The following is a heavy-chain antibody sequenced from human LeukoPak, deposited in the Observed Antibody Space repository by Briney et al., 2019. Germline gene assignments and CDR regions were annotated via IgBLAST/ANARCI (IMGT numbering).Heavy chain of an antibody. V-gene: IGHV1-69*05. Sequence: GASVKVSCKASGGTFSSYAISWVRQAPGQGLEWMGGIIPIFGTANYAQKFQGRVTITTDESTSTAYMELSSLRSEDTAVYYCARDISPNRSGYFLDYWGQGTLVTVS. CDR2: IIPIFGTA. CDR3: ARDISPNRSGYFLDY. J-gene: IGHJ4*02. CDR1: GGTFSSYA. D-gene: IGHD3-3*01.